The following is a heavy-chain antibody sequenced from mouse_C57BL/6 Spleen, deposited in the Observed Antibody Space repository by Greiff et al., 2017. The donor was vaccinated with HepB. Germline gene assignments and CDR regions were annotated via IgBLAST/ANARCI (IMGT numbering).Heavy chain of an antibody. CDR2: IYPGDGDT. CDR3: ARGTKAGTSWFAY. CDR1: GYAFSSSW. D-gene: IGHD4-1*01. J-gene: IGHJ3*01. V-gene: IGHV1-82*01. Sequence: QVQLQQSGPELVKPGASVKISCKASGYAFSSSWMNWVKQRPGKGLEWIGRIYPGDGDTNYNGKFKGKATLTADKSSSTAYMQLSSLTSEDSAVYFCARGTKAGTSWFAYWGQGTLVTVSA.